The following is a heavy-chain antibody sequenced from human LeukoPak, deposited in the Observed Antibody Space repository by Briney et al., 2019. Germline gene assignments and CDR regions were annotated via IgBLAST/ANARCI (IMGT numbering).Heavy chain of an antibody. J-gene: IGHJ4*02. V-gene: IGHV6-1*01. CDR2: TYYRSTWLY. CDR1: GDSVSSNTAA. D-gene: IGHD3-16*01. Sequence: SSQTLSLTCAISGDSVSSNTAAWNWIRQSPSRGLEWLGRTYYRSTWLYDYALSLKSRININPDTSKNQFSLHLNSVTPEVTAVYYCVRDGEGGLDYFDYWGRGTLVTVSS. CDR3: VRDGEGGLDYFDY.